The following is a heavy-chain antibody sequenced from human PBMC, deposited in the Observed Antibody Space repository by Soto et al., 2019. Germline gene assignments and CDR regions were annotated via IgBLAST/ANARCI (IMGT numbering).Heavy chain of an antibody. CDR2: ISGSGDST. CDR1: GFTFSSYA. V-gene: IGHV3-23*01. D-gene: IGHD1-26*01. J-gene: IGHJ4*02. Sequence: EVQLLESGGGLVQPGGSLRLSCAASGFTFSSYAMRWVRQAPVKGLEWVSAISGSGDSTYYADSVKGRFTISRDNSKTTLYRHMNRLRAEDTAVYYCARRGSGSYYDYWGQGTLVTVSS. CDR3: ARRGSGSYYDY.